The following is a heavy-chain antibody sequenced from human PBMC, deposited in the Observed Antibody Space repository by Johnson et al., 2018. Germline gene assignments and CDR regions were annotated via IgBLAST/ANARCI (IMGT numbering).Heavy chain of an antibody. CDR1: GFTFSSSG. J-gene: IGHJ6*03. Sequence: QVQLVQSGGGVVQPGRSLRLSCAASGFTFSSSGMHWVRQAPGKGLEWVAAVWYDGSNEYYADSVKGRFTVSRDNSKHTLYLQMNSLRAEDTAVYYCAKASRSWSYHYYMDVWGKGTTVTVSS. V-gene: IGHV3-33*06. D-gene: IGHD6-13*01. CDR2: VWYDGSNE. CDR3: AKASRSWSYHYYMDV.